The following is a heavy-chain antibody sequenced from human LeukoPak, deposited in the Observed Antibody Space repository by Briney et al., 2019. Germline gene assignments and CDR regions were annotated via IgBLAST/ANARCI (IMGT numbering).Heavy chain of an antibody. D-gene: IGHD3-9*01. CDR2: INSDGSST. CDR1: GFTFSSYW. J-gene: IGHJ4*02. Sequence: PGGSLRLSCAASGFTFSSYWMHWVRQAPGKELVWVSRINSDGSSTTYADSVKGRFTISRDNAKNTLYLQMNSLRAEDTAVYYCHFDILTGFPFDYWGQGTLVTVSS. V-gene: IGHV3-74*01. CDR3: HFDILTGFPFDY.